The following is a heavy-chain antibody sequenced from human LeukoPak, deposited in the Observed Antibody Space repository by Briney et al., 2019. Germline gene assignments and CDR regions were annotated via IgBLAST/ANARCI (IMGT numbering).Heavy chain of an antibody. CDR2: IYSGGST. Sequence: GGSLRLSCAASGFTVSSNYMSWVRQAPGKGLEWVSVIYSGGSTYYADSVKGRFTISRDNSKNTLYLQMNSLRAEDTAVYYCAKEGDSSGYPYYFDYWGQGTLVTVSS. J-gene: IGHJ4*02. CDR3: AKEGDSSGYPYYFDY. CDR1: GFTVSSNY. D-gene: IGHD3-22*01. V-gene: IGHV3-66*01.